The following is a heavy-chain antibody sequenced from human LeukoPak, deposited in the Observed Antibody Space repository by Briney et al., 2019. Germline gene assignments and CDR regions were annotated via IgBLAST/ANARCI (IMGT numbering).Heavy chain of an antibody. CDR3: ARVYCSSTSCYPYYYYYMDV. Sequence: PGGSLRLSCAASGFTFKSYSMNWVRQAPGKGLEWVSSISSWSNYIYYADSVKGRFTISRDNAKNSLYLQMNSLRAEDTAVYYCARVYCSSTSCYPYYYYYMDVWGKGTTVTVSS. V-gene: IGHV3-21*01. D-gene: IGHD2-2*01. CDR1: GFTFKSYS. CDR2: ISSWSNYI. J-gene: IGHJ6*03.